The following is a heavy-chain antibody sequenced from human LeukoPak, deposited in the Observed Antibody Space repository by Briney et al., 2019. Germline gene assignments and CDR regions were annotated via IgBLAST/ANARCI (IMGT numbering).Heavy chain of an antibody. CDR2: IIPIFGTA. D-gene: IGHD3-22*01. V-gene: IGHV1-69*05. Sequence: GASVKVSCKASGGTFSSYAISWVRQAPGQGLEWMGGIIPIFGTANYAQKVQGRVTITMDESTTTAYMELSSLRSEDTAVYYCARARSPSSGYLLRDHNWFDPWGQGTLVTVSS. CDR1: GGTFSSYA. CDR3: ARARSPSSGYLLRDHNWFDP. J-gene: IGHJ5*02.